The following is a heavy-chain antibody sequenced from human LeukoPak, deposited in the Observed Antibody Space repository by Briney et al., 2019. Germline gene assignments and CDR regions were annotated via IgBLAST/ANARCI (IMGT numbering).Heavy chain of an antibody. Sequence: ASVEVSCKASGGTFSSYAISWVRQAPGQGLEWMGGIIPIFGTANYAQKFQGRVTMTRDTSISTAYMELSRLRSDDTAVYYCASGRTDIVVVPATLRNYYFDYWGQGTLVTVPS. V-gene: IGHV1-69*05. CDR1: GGTFSSYA. CDR2: IIPIFGTA. J-gene: IGHJ4*02. D-gene: IGHD2-2*01. CDR3: ASGRTDIVVVPATLRNYYFDY.